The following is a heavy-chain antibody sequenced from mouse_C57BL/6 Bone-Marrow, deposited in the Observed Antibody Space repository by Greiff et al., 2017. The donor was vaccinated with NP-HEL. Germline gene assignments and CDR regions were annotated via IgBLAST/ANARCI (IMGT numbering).Heavy chain of an antibody. CDR1: GYTFTSYW. D-gene: IGHD2-1*01. Sequence: QVQLQQSGAELVMPGASVKLSCKASGYTFTSYWMHWVKQRPGQGLEWIGEIDPSDSYTNYNQKFKGKSTLTVDKSSSTAYMQLSSLTSEDSAVYYCARETIYYGNYSYFDYWGQGTTLTVSS. J-gene: IGHJ2*01. CDR2: IDPSDSYT. V-gene: IGHV1-69*01. CDR3: ARETIYYGNYSYFDY.